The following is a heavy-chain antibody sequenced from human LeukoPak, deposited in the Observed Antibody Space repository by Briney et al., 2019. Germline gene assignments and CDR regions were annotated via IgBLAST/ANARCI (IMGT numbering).Heavy chain of an antibody. V-gene: IGHV3-30-3*01. CDR2: ISYDGTNK. Sequence: PGGSLRLSCAASGFSFVTSAMHWVRQAPDKGLEWVALISYDGTNKYYADSVKGRFTISRDNSKNTVYLQMNSLRAEDTAVYYCAGGAINPPSFDYWGQGTLVTVSS. CDR3: AGGAINPPSFDY. CDR1: GFSFVTSA. D-gene: IGHD3-16*01. J-gene: IGHJ4*02.